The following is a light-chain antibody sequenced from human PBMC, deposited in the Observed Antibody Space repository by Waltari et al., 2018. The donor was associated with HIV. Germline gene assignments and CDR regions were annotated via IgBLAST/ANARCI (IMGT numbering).Light chain of an antibody. V-gene: IGLV2-14*01. J-gene: IGLJ2*01. Sequence: QSALTQPASVSGSPGQSITVSCTGTSSDVGAYDFVSWYQQTPGTAPHLVIYEVSYRPSGISHRFSGSKSGHTASLTISGLQTEDEADYYCSSFTTSNYLLFGGGTKVTVL. CDR3: SSFTTSNYLL. CDR1: SSDVGAYDF. CDR2: EVS.